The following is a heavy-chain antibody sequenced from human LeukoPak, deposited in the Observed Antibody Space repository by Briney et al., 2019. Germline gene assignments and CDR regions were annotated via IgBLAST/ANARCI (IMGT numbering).Heavy chain of an antibody. V-gene: IGHV3-15*01. CDR3: ATGLDYYDSSDFDD. CDR1: GFTFSNAW. D-gene: IGHD3-22*01. Sequence: GGSLRLSCAASGFTFSNAWMNWVRQAPGKELEWVGRIFSKSDGEKKEYSVPVQGRFTIPRDDSKNMLYLQMDSLKTEDTALYYCATGLDYYDSSDFDDWGQGTLVTVAS. J-gene: IGHJ4*02. CDR2: IFSKSDGEKK.